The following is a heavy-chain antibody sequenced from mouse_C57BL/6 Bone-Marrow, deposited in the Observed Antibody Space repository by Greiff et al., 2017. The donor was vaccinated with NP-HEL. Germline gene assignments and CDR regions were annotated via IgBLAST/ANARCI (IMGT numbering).Heavy chain of an antibody. D-gene: IGHD2-2*01. CDR1: GFTFSSYG. CDR3: ARRGVYYGYEAPYYYAMDY. Sequence: EVQGVESGGDLVKPGGSLKLSCAASGFTFSSYGMSWVRQTPDKRLEWVATISSGGSYTYYPDSVKGRFTISRDNAKNTLYLQMSSLKSEDTAMYYCARRGVYYGYEAPYYYAMDYWGQGTSVTVSS. V-gene: IGHV5-6*01. J-gene: IGHJ4*01. CDR2: ISSGGSYT.